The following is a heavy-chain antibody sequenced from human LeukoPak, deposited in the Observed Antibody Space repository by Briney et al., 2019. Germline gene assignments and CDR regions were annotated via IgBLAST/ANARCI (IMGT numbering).Heavy chain of an antibody. CDR2: TSAYNGNT. D-gene: IGHD2-15*01. V-gene: IGHV1-18*01. Sequence: ASVKVSCKASGYTFTSYGISWVRQAPGQGLEWMGWTSAYNGNTNYAQKLQGRVTMTTDTSTSTAYMELRSLRSDDTAVYYCARDQAVVVVADTIWFDPWGQGTLVTVSS. CDR1: GYTFTSYG. CDR3: ARDQAVVVVADTIWFDP. J-gene: IGHJ5*02.